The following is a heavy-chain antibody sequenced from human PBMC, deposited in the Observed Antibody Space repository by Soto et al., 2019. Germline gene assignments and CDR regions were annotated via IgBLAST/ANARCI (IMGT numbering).Heavy chain of an antibody. V-gene: IGHV3-11*01. CDR3: ASGKWSLDY. J-gene: IGHJ4*02. CDR2: ISNSDYTT. D-gene: IGHD2-8*01. CDR1: GITLSDNY. Sequence: GGSLRLSCVASGITLSDNYMTWIRQAPGKGLEWLSYISNSDYTTYYADSVKGRFTISRDNAKNSLYLQLNGLRVEDTAVYYCASGKWSLDYWGQGILVTVSS.